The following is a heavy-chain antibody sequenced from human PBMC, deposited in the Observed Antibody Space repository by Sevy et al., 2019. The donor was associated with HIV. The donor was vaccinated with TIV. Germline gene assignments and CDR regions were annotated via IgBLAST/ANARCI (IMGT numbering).Heavy chain of an antibody. CDR2: IYYSGRT. CDR1: GGSITSTTHY. CDR3: TRFSYHVVIMVTPGPRWGFDV. Sequence: SETLSLTCTVSGGSITSTTHYWGWIRQSPGRGLEWIGSIYYSGRTNYNWSLKSRVTISVDTSKNHFSLKLSSVTASDTAVYYCTRFSYHVVIMVTPGPRWGFDVWGQGAKVTVSS. V-gene: IGHV4-39*02. D-gene: IGHD2-21*02. J-gene: IGHJ3*01.